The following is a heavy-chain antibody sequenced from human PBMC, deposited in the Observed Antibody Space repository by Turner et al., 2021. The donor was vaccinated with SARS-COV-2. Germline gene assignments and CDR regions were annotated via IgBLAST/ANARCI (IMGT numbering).Heavy chain of an antibody. CDR2: IYHGGST. Sequence: QVQLQESGPGLVKPSETLSLTCTVSGGSISNYYWSWIRQPPGKGLEWIGYIYHGGSTKYNPSLKSRVTIAVDTSKNQFSLILSSVTAADTAVDYCARLYTYAEFYFDYWGQGALVTVSS. J-gene: IGHJ4*02. CDR1: GGSISNYY. D-gene: IGHD5-18*01. V-gene: IGHV4-59*08. CDR3: ARLYTYAEFYFDY.